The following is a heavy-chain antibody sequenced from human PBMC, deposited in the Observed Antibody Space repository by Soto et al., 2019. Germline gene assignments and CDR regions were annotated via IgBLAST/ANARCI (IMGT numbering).Heavy chain of an antibody. CDR2: ISGSGGST. CDR1: GFTFSSYA. V-gene: IGHV3-23*01. Sequence: PGGSLRLSCAASGFTFSSYAMSWVRQAPGKGLEWVSAISGSGGSTYYADSVKGRFTISRDNSKNTLYLQMNSLRAEDTAVYYCAKKTRKFQGSGMFYYYYYMDVWGKGTTVTVYS. CDR3: AKKTRKFQGSGMFYYYYYMDV. J-gene: IGHJ6*03. D-gene: IGHD3-10*01.